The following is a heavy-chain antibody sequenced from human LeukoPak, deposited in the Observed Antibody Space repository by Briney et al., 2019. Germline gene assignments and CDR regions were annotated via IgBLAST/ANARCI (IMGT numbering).Heavy chain of an antibody. D-gene: IGHD3-16*02. Sequence: SETLSLTCTVSGGSISSYYWSWIRQPPGKGLEWIGYIYYSGSTNYNPSLKSRVTISVDTSKNQFSLKLSSVTAADTAVYYCARSSWDYVWGSYRTLYNWFDPWGQGTLVTVSS. CDR1: GGSISSYY. CDR2: IYYSGST. V-gene: IGHV4-59*08. CDR3: ARSSWDYVWGSYRTLYNWFDP. J-gene: IGHJ5*02.